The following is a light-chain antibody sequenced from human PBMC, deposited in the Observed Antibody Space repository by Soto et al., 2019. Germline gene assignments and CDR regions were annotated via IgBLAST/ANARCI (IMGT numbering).Light chain of an antibody. Sequence: EIVLTQSPGTLSLSPGERATLSCRASQSVSSSYLAWYQQKPGQAPRLLIYGASSRATGIPARFSGSGSGTDFTLTISRLEPEDFAVYYCQKYSSSPITFGQGTRLEIK. V-gene: IGKV3-20*01. CDR1: QSVSSSY. CDR3: QKYSSSPIT. CDR2: GAS. J-gene: IGKJ5*01.